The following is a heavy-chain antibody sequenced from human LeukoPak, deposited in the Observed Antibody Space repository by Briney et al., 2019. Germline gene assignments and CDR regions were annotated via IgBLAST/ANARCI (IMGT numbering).Heavy chain of an antibody. CDR1: GGSISSYY. Sequence: SETLSLTCTVSGGSISSYYWSWIRQLPGKGLEWIGYIYYSGSTNYNPSLKSRVTISVDTSKNQFSLKLTSVTAADTAVYYCARRTTYGYFDYWGQGALVTVSS. CDR3: ARRTTYGYFDY. V-gene: IGHV4-59*01. CDR2: IYYSGST. D-gene: IGHD1-1*01. J-gene: IGHJ4*02.